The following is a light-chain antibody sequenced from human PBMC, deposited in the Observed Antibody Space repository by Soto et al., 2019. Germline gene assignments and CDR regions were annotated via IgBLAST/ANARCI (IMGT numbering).Light chain of an antibody. CDR1: QIVSSNY. CDR3: QQYGDSPRGT. V-gene: IGKV3D-20*01. CDR2: DAS. Sequence: EVVLTQSPASLSLSPGERATLSCGASQIVSSNYLAWYQQKPGLAPGLLIYDASTRATGVPDRFRGSGSGTDFTLTINRLEPEDSAVYYCQQYGDSPRGTFGGGTKVEIK. J-gene: IGKJ4*01.